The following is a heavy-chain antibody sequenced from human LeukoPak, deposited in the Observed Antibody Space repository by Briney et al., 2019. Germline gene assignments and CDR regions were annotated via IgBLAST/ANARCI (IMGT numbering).Heavy chain of an antibody. CDR2: ISGNGYKI. CDR3: AKDRAYAFDC. CDR1: GFDFGSYA. V-gene: IGHV3-23*01. J-gene: IGHJ5*01. Sequence: GGSLRLSCAASGFDFGSYAMSWVRQAPGKGLEWVSAISGNGYKIYYAGSVKGRFTFSRDNSRNTLFLQMNSPRAEDTAVYYCAKDRAYAFDCWGQGTLVTVSS. D-gene: IGHD2-21*01.